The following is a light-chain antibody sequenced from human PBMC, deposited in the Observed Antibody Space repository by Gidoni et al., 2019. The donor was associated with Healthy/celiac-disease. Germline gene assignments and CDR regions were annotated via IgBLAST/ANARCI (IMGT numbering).Light chain of an antibody. J-gene: IGKJ4*01. CDR1: QGISSY. V-gene: IGKV1-8*01. Sequence: AIRMTQSPSSLSASTGDRVTITCRASQGISSYLAWYQQKPGKAPKLLIYAASTLQSGVPSRFSGSGSGTDFTLTISCLQSEDFATYYCQQYYSNRGVTFGGGTKVEIK. CDR3: QQYYSNRGVT. CDR2: AAS.